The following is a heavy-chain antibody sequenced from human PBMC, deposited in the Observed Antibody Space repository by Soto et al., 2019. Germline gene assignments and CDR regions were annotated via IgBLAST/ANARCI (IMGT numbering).Heavy chain of an antibody. V-gene: IGHV5-51*01. CDR2: IYPGDSDT. D-gene: IGHD4-17*01. CDR3: ARLEGGGDYSWAEFDY. CDR1: GYSFTSYW. Sequence: GESLKISCKGSGYSFTSYWIGWVRQMPGKGLEWMGIIYPGDSDTRYSPSFQGQVTISADKSISTAYLQWSSLKASDTAMYYCARLEGGGDYSWAEFDYWGQGTLVTVSS. J-gene: IGHJ4*02.